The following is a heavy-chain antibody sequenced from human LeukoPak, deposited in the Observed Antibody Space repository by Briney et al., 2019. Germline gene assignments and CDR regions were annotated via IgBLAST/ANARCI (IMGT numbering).Heavy chain of an antibody. D-gene: IGHD1-1*01. CDR3: ARDDGRSLLVY. Sequence: PGGSLRLSCATSGFTFSNHGFHWVRQAPGKGLEWVACIWYDGSKKYYGDSAKGRFTVSRDNSKNTLYLQMDSLRAEDTAMYYCARDDGRSLLVYWGQGTLVTVSS. J-gene: IGHJ4*02. V-gene: IGHV3-33*01. CDR1: GFTFSNHG. CDR2: IWYDGSKK.